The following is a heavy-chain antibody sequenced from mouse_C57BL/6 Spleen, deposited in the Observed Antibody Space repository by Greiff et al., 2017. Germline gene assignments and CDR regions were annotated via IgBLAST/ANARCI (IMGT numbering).Heavy chain of an antibody. J-gene: IGHJ4*01. V-gene: IGHV5-9*01. CDR1: GFTFSSYT. CDR3: ARRDGYYGGAMDY. D-gene: IGHD2-3*01. CDR2: ISGGGGNT. Sequence: EVKLVESGGGLVKPGGSLKLSCAASGFTFSSYTMSWVRQTPEKRLEWVATISGGGGNTYYPDSVKGRFTISRDNAKNTQYLQMSSLRSEDTALYYCARRDGYYGGAMDYWGQGTSVTVSS.